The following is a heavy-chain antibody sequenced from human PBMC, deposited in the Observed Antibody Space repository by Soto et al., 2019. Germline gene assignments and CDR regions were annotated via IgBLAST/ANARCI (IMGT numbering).Heavy chain of an antibody. D-gene: IGHD5-18*01. CDR2: IYYSGST. Sequence: SETLSLTCTVSGGSISSGGYYWSWIRQHPGKGLEWIGYIYYSGSTYYNPSLKSRVTISVDTSKNQFSLKLSSVTAADTAVYYCARQEGRGYSYGRPFDYWGQGTLVTVSS. CDR1: GGSISSGGYY. V-gene: IGHV4-31*03. J-gene: IGHJ4*02. CDR3: ARQEGRGYSYGRPFDY.